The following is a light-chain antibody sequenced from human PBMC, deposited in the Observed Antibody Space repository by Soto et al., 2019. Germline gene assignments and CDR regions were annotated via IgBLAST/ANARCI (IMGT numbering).Light chain of an antibody. Sequence: AIQLTQSQSSLSASVGDRVTITCRASQGIRDDLAWFQQKPGKAPNLLIYAASDLHTGVPSRFRGSGSGTDFTLTITNLQAEDFATYYCLQDSNYPWTFGQGTRVETK. CDR2: AAS. V-gene: IGKV1-6*01. CDR3: LQDSNYPWT. CDR1: QGIRDD. J-gene: IGKJ1*01.